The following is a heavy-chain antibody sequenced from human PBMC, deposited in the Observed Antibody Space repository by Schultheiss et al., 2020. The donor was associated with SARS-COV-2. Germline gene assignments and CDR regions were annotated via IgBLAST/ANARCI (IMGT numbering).Heavy chain of an antibody. V-gene: IGHV4-61*02. Sequence: SETLSLTCTVSGGSISSGSYYWSWIRQPAGKGLEWIGRIYTSGSTNYKPSLKSRVTISVDTSKNQFSLKLNSVTAADTAVYYCARSSFGDYFDYWGQGTLVTVSS. CDR1: GGSISSGSYY. D-gene: IGHD2-15*01. CDR3: ARSSFGDYFDY. J-gene: IGHJ4*02. CDR2: IYTSGST.